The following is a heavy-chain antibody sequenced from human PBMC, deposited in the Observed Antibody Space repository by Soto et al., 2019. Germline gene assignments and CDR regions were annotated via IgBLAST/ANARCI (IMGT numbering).Heavy chain of an antibody. CDR2: IVVGSGNT. CDR1: GFTFTSSA. V-gene: IGHV1-58*01. CDR3: AAEIAVAGTGGDY. Sequence: ASVKVSCKASGFTFTSSAVQWVRQARGQRLEWIGWIVVGSGNTNYAQKFQERVTITRDMSTSTAYMELSSLRSEDTAVYYCAAEIAVAGTGGDYWGQGTLVTVSS. D-gene: IGHD6-19*01. J-gene: IGHJ4*02.